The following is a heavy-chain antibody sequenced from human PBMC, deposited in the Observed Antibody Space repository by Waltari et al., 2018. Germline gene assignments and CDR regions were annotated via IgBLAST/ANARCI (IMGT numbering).Heavy chain of an antibody. Sequence: QVHLVQSAAGVTKPGAHVQVSCHASGYLFPSYGISSLRQAPGQGHEWLGWISANNGNTNYAQKLQGRVTMTTDTSTSTAYKELRSLRSDDAAVYYCARGVGGNSEEGVMDVWGQGTTVTVSS. D-gene: IGHD2-21*02. V-gene: IGHV1-18*01. CDR1: GYLFPSYG. J-gene: IGHJ6*02. CDR3: ARGVGGNSEEGVMDV. CDR2: ISANNGNT.